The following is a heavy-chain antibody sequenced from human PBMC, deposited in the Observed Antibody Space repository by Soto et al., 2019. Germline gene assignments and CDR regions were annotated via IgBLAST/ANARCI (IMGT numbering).Heavy chain of an antibody. V-gene: IGHV3-7*01. J-gene: IGHJ3*02. Sequence: LRLSCAASGFTFSSYWMSWVRQAPGKVLEWVANIKQDGSEKYYVDSVKGRFTISRDNAKNSLYLQMNSLRAEDTAVYYCARDGTVIDAFDIWGQGTMVTVSS. CDR3: ARDGTVIDAFDI. CDR2: IKQDGSEK. CDR1: GFTFSSYW. D-gene: IGHD4-17*01.